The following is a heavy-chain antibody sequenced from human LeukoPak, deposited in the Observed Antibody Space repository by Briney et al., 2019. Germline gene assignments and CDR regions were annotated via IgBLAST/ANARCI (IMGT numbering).Heavy chain of an antibody. D-gene: IGHD3-22*01. V-gene: IGHV3-21*01. Sequence: GGSLRLSCVASGLTFSNFAMSWVRQAPGKGLEWVSSISSSSSYIYYADSVKGRFTISRDNAKNSLYLQMNSLRAEDTAVYYCARAGSGYSANGMDVWGQGTTVTVSS. CDR3: ARAGSGYSANGMDV. J-gene: IGHJ6*02. CDR2: ISSSSSYI. CDR1: GLTFSNFA.